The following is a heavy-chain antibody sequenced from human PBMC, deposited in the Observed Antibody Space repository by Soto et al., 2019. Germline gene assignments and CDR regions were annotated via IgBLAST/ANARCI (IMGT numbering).Heavy chain of an antibody. V-gene: IGHV3-33*01. J-gene: IGHJ4*02. CDR1: GFTFSSYG. CDR3: ARDTQRAEAAGDGYFDY. CDR2: IWYDGSNK. Sequence: PGGSLRLSCAASGFTFSSYGMHWVRQAPGKGLEWVAVIWYDGSNKYYADSVKGRFTISRDNSKNTLYLQMNSLRAEDTAVYYCARDTQRAEAAGDGYFDYWGQGTLVTVSS. D-gene: IGHD1-26*01.